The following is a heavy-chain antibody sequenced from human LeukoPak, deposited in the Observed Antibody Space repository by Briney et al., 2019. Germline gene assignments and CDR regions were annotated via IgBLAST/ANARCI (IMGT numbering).Heavy chain of an antibody. CDR3: ARDGIAAAGSRADY. D-gene: IGHD6-13*01. J-gene: IGHJ4*02. V-gene: IGHV3-48*01. CDR1: GFTFSSYS. CDR2: ISSSSSTI. Sequence: PGGSLRLSCAASGFTFSSYSMNWVRQAPGKGLEWVSYISSSSSTIYYADYVKGRFTISRDNAKNSLYLQMNSLRAEDTAVYYCARDGIAAAGSRADYWGQGTLVTVSS.